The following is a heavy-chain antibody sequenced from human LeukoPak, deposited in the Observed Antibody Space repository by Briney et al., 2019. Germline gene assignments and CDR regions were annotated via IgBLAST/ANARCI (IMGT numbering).Heavy chain of an antibody. D-gene: IGHD3-22*01. CDR2: ISSSGSTI. CDR1: GFTFSDYY. CDR3: ASGGYYYDSSGYPSLYYFDY. J-gene: IGHJ4*02. Sequence: GGSLRLSCAASGFTFSDYYMSWIRQAPGKGLEWVSYISSSGSTIYYADSVKGRFTISRDNAKNSLYLQMNSLRAEDTAVYYCASGGYYYDSSGYPSLYYFDYWGQGTLVTVSS. V-gene: IGHV3-11*04.